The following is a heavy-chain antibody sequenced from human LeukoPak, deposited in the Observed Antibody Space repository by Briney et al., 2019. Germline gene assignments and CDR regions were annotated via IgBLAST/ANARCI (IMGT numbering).Heavy chain of an antibody. D-gene: IGHD3-3*01. J-gene: IGHJ3*02. Sequence: NPSETLSLTCTVSGGSISSGGYYWSWIRQPPGKGLEWIGYIYHSGSTYYNPSLKSRVTISVDRSKNQFSLKLSSVTAADTAVYYCARVGLLYDQPRDAFDIWGQGTMVTVSS. CDR3: ARVGLLYDQPRDAFDI. CDR2: IYHSGST. CDR1: GGSISSGGYY. V-gene: IGHV4-30-2*01.